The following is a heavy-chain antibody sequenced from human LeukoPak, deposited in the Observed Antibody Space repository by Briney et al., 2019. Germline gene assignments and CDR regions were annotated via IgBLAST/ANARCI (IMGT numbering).Heavy chain of an antibody. CDR3: AREGQLGY. CDR2: INPNSGGT. V-gene: IGHV1-2*02. J-gene: IGHJ4*02. Sequence: GASVKVSCKASGYTFTGYYMHWVRQAPGQGLEWMGWINPNSGGTNYAQKFQGRVTLTTDTSTSTAYMELRSLRFDDTAVYYCAREGQLGYWGQGTLVTVSS. D-gene: IGHD6-6*01. CDR1: GYTFTGYY.